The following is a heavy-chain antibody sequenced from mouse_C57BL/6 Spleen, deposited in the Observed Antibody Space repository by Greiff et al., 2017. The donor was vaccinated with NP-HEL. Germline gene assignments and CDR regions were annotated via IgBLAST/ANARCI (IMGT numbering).Heavy chain of an antibody. CDR1: GFTFSSYA. CDR2: ISSGGDYI. V-gene: IGHV5-9-1*02. J-gene: IGHJ4*01. D-gene: IGHD2-1*01. Sequence: EVHLVESGEGLVKPGGSLKLSCAASGFTFSSYAMSWVRQTPEKRLEWVAYISSGGDYIYYADTVKGRFTISRDNARNTLYLQMSSLKSEDTAMYYCTRDAHYGNPLYAMDYWGQGTSVTVSS. CDR3: TRDAHYGNPLYAMDY.